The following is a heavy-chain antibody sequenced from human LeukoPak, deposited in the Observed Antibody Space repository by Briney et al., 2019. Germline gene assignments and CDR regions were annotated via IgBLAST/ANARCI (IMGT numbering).Heavy chain of an antibody. Sequence: SETLSLTCTVSGGSISSGGYYWSWIRQHPGKGLEWIGYIYYSGSTYYNPSLKSRVTISVDTSKNQFSLKLNSVTAADTAVYYCARVAAAAGTLTIDYWGQGTLVTVSS. D-gene: IGHD6-13*01. CDR2: IYYSGST. J-gene: IGHJ4*02. V-gene: IGHV4-31*03. CDR1: GGSISSGGYY. CDR3: ARVAAAAGTLTIDY.